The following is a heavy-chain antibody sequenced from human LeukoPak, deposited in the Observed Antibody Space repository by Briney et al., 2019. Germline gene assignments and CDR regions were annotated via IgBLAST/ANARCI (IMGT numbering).Heavy chain of an antibody. J-gene: IGHJ3*02. Sequence: GGSLRLSCAASGFSVSSNYMNWVRQAPGKGLEGGSVFYSAGSTYYADSVRGRFTISRDNSKNTLYLQMNGLRAEDTAVYYCARDMSPWESKNPDAFDIWGQGTMVTVSS. D-gene: IGHD1-26*01. CDR2: FYSAGST. CDR1: GFSVSSNY. CDR3: ARDMSPWESKNPDAFDI. V-gene: IGHV3-53*01.